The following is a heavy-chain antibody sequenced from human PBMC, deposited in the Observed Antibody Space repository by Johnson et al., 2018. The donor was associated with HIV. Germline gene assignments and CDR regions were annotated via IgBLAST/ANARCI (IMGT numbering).Heavy chain of an antibody. V-gene: IGHV3-30-3*01. CDR3: ARVGVSGYDLAAFDI. CDR1: GFTFSTYT. Sequence: QMQLVESGGDVVQPGRSLRLSCAASGFTFSTYTMHWVRQAPGKGLEWVAVISFAENNKVYADSVKGRFTISRDNSKNTLFLHMNSLRTEDTAIYYCARVGVSGYDLAAFDIWGRGTMVTVSS. J-gene: IGHJ3*02. D-gene: IGHD5-12*01. CDR2: ISFAENNK.